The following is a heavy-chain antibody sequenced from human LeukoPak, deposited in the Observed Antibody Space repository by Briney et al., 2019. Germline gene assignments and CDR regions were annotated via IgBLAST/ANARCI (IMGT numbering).Heavy chain of an antibody. CDR1: GFIFSNYW. D-gene: IGHD3-3*01. Sequence: PGGSLRLSCAASGFIFSNYWMNWVRQAPGKGLEWVSAISGSGGTTYYTHSVKGRFAISRDNSKNTLYLQMNSLRAEDTAVYYCAKEVRFLESLYYMDVWGKGTTVTVSS. CDR2: ISGSGGTT. V-gene: IGHV3-23*01. J-gene: IGHJ6*03. CDR3: AKEVRFLESLYYMDV.